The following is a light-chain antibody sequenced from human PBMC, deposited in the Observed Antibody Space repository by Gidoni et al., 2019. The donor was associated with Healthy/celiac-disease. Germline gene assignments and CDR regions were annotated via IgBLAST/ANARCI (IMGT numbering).Light chain of an antibody. CDR3: QQSYSTPFP. CDR2: ASS. CDR1: QSISSY. J-gene: IGKJ5*01. V-gene: IGKV1-39*01. Sequence: DIQMTQSPSYLSASVGDRVTITCRASQSISSYLNWYQQKPGKAPKLLIYASSSLQSGVPSRFSGSGSGTDFTLTISSLQPEDFATYYCQQSYSTPFPFGQGTRLEIK.